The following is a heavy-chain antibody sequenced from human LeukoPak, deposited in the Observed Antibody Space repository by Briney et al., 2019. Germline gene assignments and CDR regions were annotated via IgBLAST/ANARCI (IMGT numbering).Heavy chain of an antibody. CDR3: ARNRWLSTRLYYYYYYMDV. CDR2: IKQDGSEK. D-gene: IGHD6-19*01. CDR1: GFTFSSYW. Sequence: GGSLRLSCAASGFTFSSYWMSWVRQAPGKGRDWVANIKQDGSEKNYVASVKGRFTISRDNAKNSLYLQMKSLRAEATAVYSCARNRWLSTRLYYYYYYMDVWGKGTTVTVSS. J-gene: IGHJ6*03. V-gene: IGHV3-7*01.